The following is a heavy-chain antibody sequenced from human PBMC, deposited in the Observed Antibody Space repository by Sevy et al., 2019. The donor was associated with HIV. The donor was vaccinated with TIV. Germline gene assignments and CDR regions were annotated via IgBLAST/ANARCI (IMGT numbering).Heavy chain of an antibody. CDR1: GFTVSSNY. V-gene: IGHV3-66*01. D-gene: IGHD6-6*01. Sequence: GGSLRLSCAASGFTVSSNYMSWVRQAPGKGLEWVSVIYSGGITYYADSVKGRFTISRDNSKKTLYLQMNSLRAEDTAVYYCARSLGSSSPYYYGMDVWGQGTTVTVSS. J-gene: IGHJ6*02. CDR2: IYSGGIT. CDR3: ARSLGSSSPYYYGMDV.